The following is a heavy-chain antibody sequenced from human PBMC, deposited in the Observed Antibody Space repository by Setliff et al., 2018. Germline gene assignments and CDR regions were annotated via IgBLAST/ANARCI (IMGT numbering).Heavy chain of an antibody. CDR1: GGSSSSHY. D-gene: IGHD2-15*01. CDR2: IHYSGTT. V-gene: IGHV4-59*11. J-gene: IGHJ4*02. Sequence: PSETLSLTCTVSGGSSSSHYWSWIRQPPGKELEWIGYIHYSGTTNYNPSLKSRVTLSLDTAKNQFSLELRAVTAADTALYYCARENGYCSGGACYFMFDYWGQGTLVTVSS. CDR3: ARENGYCSGGACYFMFDY.